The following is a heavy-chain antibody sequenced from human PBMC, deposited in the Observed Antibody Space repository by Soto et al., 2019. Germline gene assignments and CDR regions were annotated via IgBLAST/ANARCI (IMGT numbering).Heavy chain of an antibody. CDR3: ARTVGRPRGFSSIAAHYSYYGMHV. J-gene: IGHJ6*02. Sequence: ASVKVSCKASGYTFTGYYMHWVRQAPGQGLEWMGWINPNSGGTNYAQKFQGRVTMTRDTSISTAYMELSRLRSDDTAVYYCARTVGRPRGFSSIAAHYSYYGMHVRVPVTTRTDSS. V-gene: IGHV1-2*02. D-gene: IGHD6-6*01. CDR1: GYTFTGYY. CDR2: INPNSGGT.